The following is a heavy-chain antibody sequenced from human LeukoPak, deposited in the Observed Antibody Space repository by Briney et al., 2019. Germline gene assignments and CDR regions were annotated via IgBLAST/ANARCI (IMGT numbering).Heavy chain of an antibody. CDR1: GFTFSSYS. CDR3: ASYAYGSVPPGDYFDY. V-gene: IGHV3-23*01. CDR2: ISGSGGST. Sequence: GGSLRLSCAASGFTFSSYSMNWVRQAPGKGLEWVSGISGSGGSTYYADSVKGRFTISRDNSKNTLYLQMNSLRAEDTAVYYCASYAYGSVPPGDYFDYWGQGTLVTVSS. J-gene: IGHJ4*02. D-gene: IGHD3-10*01.